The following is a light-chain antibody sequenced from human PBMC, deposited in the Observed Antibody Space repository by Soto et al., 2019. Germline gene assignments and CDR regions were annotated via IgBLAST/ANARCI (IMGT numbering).Light chain of an antibody. CDR3: QQYGNSPQIT. V-gene: IGKV3D-20*01. CDR2: DSS. Sequence: IVLTPSPATLSLSPVERATLSCGASQSVGTYVAWYKQKPGLAPRLVIFDSSTRPTGIPDRFSGSGSGTDFTLTISRLEPEDFAVYFCQQYGNSPQITFGQGTRLEIK. CDR1: QSVGTY. J-gene: IGKJ5*01.